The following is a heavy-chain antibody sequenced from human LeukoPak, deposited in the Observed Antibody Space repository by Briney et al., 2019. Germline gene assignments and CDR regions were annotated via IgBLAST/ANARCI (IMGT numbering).Heavy chain of an antibody. D-gene: IGHD3-10*01. Sequence: ASVKVSCKASGYTFTSYGISWVRQAPGQGLEWMGWISAYNGNTNYAQKLQGRVTMTTDTSTSTAYMELRSLRSDDTAVYYCAREPRYYGSNHVDYWGQGTLVTVSS. CDR2: ISAYNGNT. CDR1: GYTFTSYG. V-gene: IGHV1-18*01. J-gene: IGHJ4*02. CDR3: AREPRYYGSNHVDY.